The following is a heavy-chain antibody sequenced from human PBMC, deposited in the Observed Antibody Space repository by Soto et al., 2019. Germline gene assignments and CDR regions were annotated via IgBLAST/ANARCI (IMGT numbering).Heavy chain of an antibody. CDR3: ASSVRGGDADWFDP. CDR2: INAGNGNT. D-gene: IGHD2-21*02. Sequence: QVQLVQSGAEVKKPGASVKVSCKASGYTFTSYAMHWVRQAPGQRLEWRGWINAGNGNTKYSQKFQSRVTITRDTSESTAYMELSSMISEGTAVYYWASSVRGGDADWFDPWGQGTLVTVSS. V-gene: IGHV1-3*01. CDR1: GYTFTSYA. J-gene: IGHJ5*02.